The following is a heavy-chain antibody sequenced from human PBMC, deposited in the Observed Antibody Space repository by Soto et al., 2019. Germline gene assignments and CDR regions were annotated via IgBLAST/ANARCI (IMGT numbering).Heavy chain of an antibody. CDR2: VYHTGYT. CDR3: AKDPLEGGWAARPGSWFDP. CDR1: RGSVSVYY. D-gene: IGHD6-6*01. Sequence: RXLTFSVPRGSVSVYYWSWIPQPAVNGVGWIGRVYHTGYTNYNPSLRGRVTMSLDTSKNQISLKLTSVTAADTAVYFCAKDPLEGGWAARPGSWFDPWGLGTLVTVSS. J-gene: IGHJ5*02. V-gene: IGHV4-4*07.